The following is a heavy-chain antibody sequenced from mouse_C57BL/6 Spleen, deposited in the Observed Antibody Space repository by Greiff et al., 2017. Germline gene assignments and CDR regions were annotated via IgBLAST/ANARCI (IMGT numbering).Heavy chain of an antibody. V-gene: IGHV1-50*01. Sequence: KESCKASGYTFTSYWMQWVKQRPGQGLEWIGEIDPSDSYTNYNQKFKGKATWTVDTSSSTAYMQLSCLTSEDSAVYYCARGGNGSSSWFAYWGQGTLVTVSA. CDR3: ARGGNGSSSWFAY. J-gene: IGHJ3*01. CDR2: IDPSDSYT. CDR1: GYTFTSYW. D-gene: IGHD1-1*01.